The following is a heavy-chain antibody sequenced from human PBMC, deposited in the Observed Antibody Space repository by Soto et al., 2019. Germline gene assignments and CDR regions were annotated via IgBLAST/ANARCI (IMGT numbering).Heavy chain of an antibody. V-gene: IGHV3-7*03. CDR1: GLSSSRYW. D-gene: IGHD3-3*01. CDR3: ARERTIFGVSGY. Sequence: GGSLRLCCAASGLSSSRYWVSWVRQAPEKGLEWVANIKQDGSEKYYVDSVKGRFTISRDNAKNSLYLQMNSLRAEDTAVYYCARERTIFGVSGYWGQGTLVTVSS. CDR2: IKQDGSEK. J-gene: IGHJ4*02.